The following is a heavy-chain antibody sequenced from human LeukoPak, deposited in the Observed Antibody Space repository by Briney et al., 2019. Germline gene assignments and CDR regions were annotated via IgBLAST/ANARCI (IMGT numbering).Heavy chain of an antibody. CDR3: AKEEAYNSSGYSPL. CDR1: GYTFTSYD. J-gene: IGHJ4*02. V-gene: IGHV1-69*05. Sequence: SVKVSCKASGYTFTSYDINWVRQATGQGLEWMGRIIPIFGTANYAQKFQGRVTITTDESTSTAYMELSSLRSEDTAVYYCAKEEAYNSSGYSPLWGQGTLVTVSS. CDR2: IIPIFGTA. D-gene: IGHD3-22*01.